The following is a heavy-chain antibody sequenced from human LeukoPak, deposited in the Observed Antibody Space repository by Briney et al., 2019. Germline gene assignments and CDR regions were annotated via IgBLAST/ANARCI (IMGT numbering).Heavy chain of an antibody. J-gene: IGHJ1*01. V-gene: IGHV3-23*01. CDR1: GFTFSSYA. D-gene: IGHD3-3*01. CDR2: ISGSGGST. CDR3: ATAVGITIFGVVQYFQH. Sequence: PGGSLRLSCAASGFTFSSYAMSWVRQAPGKGLEWVSAISGSGGSTYYADSVKGRFTISRDNSKNTLYLQMNSLRAEDTAVYYCATAVGITIFGVVQYFQHWARAPWSPSPQ.